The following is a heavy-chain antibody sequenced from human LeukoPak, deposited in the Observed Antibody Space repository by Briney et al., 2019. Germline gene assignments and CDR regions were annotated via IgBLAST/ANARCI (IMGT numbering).Heavy chain of an antibody. V-gene: IGHV3-30-3*01. D-gene: IGHD6-13*01. CDR3: TREWGAAADY. Sequence: GGSLRLSCAVSGPIVSTNYMSWVRQAPGKGLEWVAVMSYDGNNIYYVDSVKGRFTLSRDSSKNTLYLQMNSLRPEDTAVYYCTREWGAAADYWGQGTLVTVSS. J-gene: IGHJ4*02. CDR1: GPIVSTNY. CDR2: MSYDGNNI.